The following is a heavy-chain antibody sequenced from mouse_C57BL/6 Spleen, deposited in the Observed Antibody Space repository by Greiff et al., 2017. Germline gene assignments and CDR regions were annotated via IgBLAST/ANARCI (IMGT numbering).Heavy chain of an antibody. V-gene: IGHV1-82*01. J-gene: IGHJ2*01. D-gene: IGHD2-3*01. CDR1: GYAFSSSW. CDR3: ARGDGYTLYFDY. CDR2: IYPGDGDT. Sequence: VPLQQSGPELVKPGASVKISCKASGYAFSSSWLNWVKQRPGKGLEWIGRIYPGDGDTNYNGKFKGKATLTADKTSSTASFQLSRLTSEDSAVYFCARGDGYTLYFDYWGQGTTLTVSS.